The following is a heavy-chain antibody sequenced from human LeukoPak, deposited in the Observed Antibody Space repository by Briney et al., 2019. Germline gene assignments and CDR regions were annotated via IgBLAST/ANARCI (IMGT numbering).Heavy chain of an antibody. CDR1: GGTFSSYA. CDR3: ARAGYSGYDLGY. CDR2: IIPILGIA. J-gene: IGHJ4*02. Sequence: SVKVSCKASGGTFSSYAISWVRQAPGQGLEWMGRIIPILGIANYAQKFQGRATITADKSTSTAYMELSSLRSEDTAVYYCARAGYSGYDLGYWGQGTLVTVSS. V-gene: IGHV1-69*04. D-gene: IGHD5-12*01.